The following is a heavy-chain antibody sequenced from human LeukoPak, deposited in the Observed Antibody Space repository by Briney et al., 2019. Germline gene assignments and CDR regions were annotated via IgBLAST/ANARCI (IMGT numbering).Heavy chain of an antibody. CDR3: ARDRSVAAGVYDFWSGYPNFDY. Sequence: ASVKVSCKASGYTFTSYGISRVRQAPGQGLEWMGWISAYNGNTNYAQKLQGRVTMTTDTSTSTAYMELRSLRSDDTAVYYCARDRSVAAGVYDFWSGYPNFDYWGQGTLVTVSS. CDR2: ISAYNGNT. J-gene: IGHJ4*02. D-gene: IGHD3-3*01. CDR1: GYTFTSYG. V-gene: IGHV1-18*01.